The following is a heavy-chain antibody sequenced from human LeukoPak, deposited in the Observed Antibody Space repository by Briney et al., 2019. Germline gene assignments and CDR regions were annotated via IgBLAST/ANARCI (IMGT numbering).Heavy chain of an antibody. V-gene: IGHV3-73*01. CDR1: GFIFSGSA. Sequence: PGGSLRLSXAASGFIFSGSAMHWVRQASGKGLEWVGRIRSKANSYATAYAASVKGRFTISRDDSKNTAYLQMNSLKTEDTAVYYCTREVGATTYVYWGQGTLVTVSS. J-gene: IGHJ4*02. CDR3: TREVGATTYVY. D-gene: IGHD1-26*01. CDR2: IRSKANSYAT.